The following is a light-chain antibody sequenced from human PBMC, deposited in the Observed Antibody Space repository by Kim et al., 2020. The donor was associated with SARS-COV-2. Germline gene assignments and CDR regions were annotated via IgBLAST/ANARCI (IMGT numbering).Light chain of an antibody. J-gene: IGKJ1*01. Sequence: ASIGDRVIISCRASQGIGNNLVWFHQKPGKAPKPLIYAASGLETGVPSRFSGSGSGTDFILTISSLQPEDYGTYYCQQYDVYPRTFGQGTKVDIK. CDR1: QGIGNN. CDR2: AAS. V-gene: IGKV1-16*01. CDR3: QQYDVYPRT.